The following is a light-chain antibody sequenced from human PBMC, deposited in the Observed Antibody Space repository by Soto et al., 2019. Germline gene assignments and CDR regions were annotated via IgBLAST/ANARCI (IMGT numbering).Light chain of an antibody. J-gene: IGKJ4*01. V-gene: IGKV1-33*01. CDR2: DAS. CDR3: QQYDSLPLT. Sequence: LQMAQAPCSLSASVGDRITITCRASQGINKYLNWYQQKPGKAPKVLIYDASNLETGVPSRFSGGGSGTDFTLTISSLQPEDFATYYCQQYDSLPLTFVGGTKVDIK. CDR1: QGINKY.